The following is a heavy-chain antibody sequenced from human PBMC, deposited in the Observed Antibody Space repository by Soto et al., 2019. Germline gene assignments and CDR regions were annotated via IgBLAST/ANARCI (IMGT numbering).Heavy chain of an antibody. D-gene: IGHD5-18*01. Sequence: QVQLVQSGAEVKKPGSSVKVSCEASGGTFSSYAISWVRQAPGQGLEWMGGIIPIFGTANYAQKFQGRVTITADESTSTAYMELSSLRSEDTAVYYCAVCTAMASNYYYGMDVWGQGTTVTVSS. CDR3: AVCTAMASNYYYGMDV. V-gene: IGHV1-69*12. CDR2: IIPIFGTA. J-gene: IGHJ6*02. CDR1: GGTFSSYA.